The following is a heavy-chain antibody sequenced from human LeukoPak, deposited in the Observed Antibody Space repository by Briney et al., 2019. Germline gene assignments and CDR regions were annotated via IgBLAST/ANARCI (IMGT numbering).Heavy chain of an antibody. V-gene: IGHV3-74*01. Sequence: GGSLRLSCAASGFTFSSYWMHWVRQAPGKGLVWVSRINTDGSSTSYADSVKGRFSISRDNAKNTLYLQMNSLRAEDTAVYYCARDRSLPSGPLDGENWFDPWGQGTLVTVSS. CDR1: GFTFSSYW. J-gene: IGHJ5*02. CDR3: ARDRSLPSGPLDGENWFDP. CDR2: INTDGSST. D-gene: IGHD3/OR15-3a*01.